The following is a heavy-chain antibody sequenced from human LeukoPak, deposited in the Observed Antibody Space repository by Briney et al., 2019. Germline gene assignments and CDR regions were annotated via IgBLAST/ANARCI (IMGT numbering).Heavy chain of an antibody. CDR2: IIPILGIG. CDR1: GGTFISYT. J-gene: IGHJ5*02. D-gene: IGHD1-14*01. Sequence: SVKVSCKASGGTFISYTISWVRQAPGQGLEWMGRIIPILGIGNYAQKFQGRGRITADKYTSTAYMELSSLRSEDTAVYYCARDHRGYNWFDPWGQGTLVTVSS. V-gene: IGHV1-69*04. CDR3: ARDHRGYNWFDP.